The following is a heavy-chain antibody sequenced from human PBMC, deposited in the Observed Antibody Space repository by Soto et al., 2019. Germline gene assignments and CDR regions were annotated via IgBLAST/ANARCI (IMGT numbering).Heavy chain of an antibody. CDR3: AKESVWYGGQYFHH. CDR1: GFPFRYYA. CDR2: VSGAGGKT. Sequence: TGGSLRLSCSASGFPFRYYAMNWVRQAPGKGLQWVAGVSGAGGKTDYADSVEGRFTISRDNSKNILYLQMDSLRADDTAVYYCAKESVWYGGQYFHHWGQGILVSVSS. D-gene: IGHD3-10*01. V-gene: IGHV3-23*01. J-gene: IGHJ1*01.